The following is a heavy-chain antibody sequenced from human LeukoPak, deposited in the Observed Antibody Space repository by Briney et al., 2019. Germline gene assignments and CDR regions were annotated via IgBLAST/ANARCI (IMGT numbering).Heavy chain of an antibody. Sequence: GGSLRLSRAASGFTFSSYAMSWVRQAPGKGLEWVSAISGSGGSTYYADSVKGRFTISRDNSKNTLYLQMNSLRAEDTAVYYCAKDILDLVSLRFLEWPYYYYGMDVWGQRTTVTVSS. V-gene: IGHV3-23*01. CDR1: GFTFSSYA. CDR3: AKDILDLVSLRFLEWPYYYYGMDV. CDR2: ISGSGGST. D-gene: IGHD3-3*01. J-gene: IGHJ6*02.